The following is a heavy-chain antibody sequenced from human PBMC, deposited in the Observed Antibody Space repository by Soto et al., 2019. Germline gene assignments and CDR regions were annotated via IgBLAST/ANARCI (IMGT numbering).Heavy chain of an antibody. CDR1: GFSFSSYT. CDR2: VSFDGKNK. V-gene: IGHV3-30*04. Sequence: QVQLVESGGGVVQPGRSLRLSCAASGFSFSSYTMHWVRQAPGKGLEWVAAVSFDGKNKYYADSVRDRFTMSRDNSKNTLYVEMNSLRAEDTAVYYCVRDRRFANAYNLGFDYWGQGTLLTVSS. J-gene: IGHJ4*02. D-gene: IGHD7-27*01. CDR3: VRDRRFANAYNLGFDY.